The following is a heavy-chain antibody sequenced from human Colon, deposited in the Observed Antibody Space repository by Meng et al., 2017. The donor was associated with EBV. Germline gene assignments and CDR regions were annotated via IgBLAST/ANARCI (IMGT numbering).Heavy chain of an antibody. V-gene: IGHV4-4*02. CDR3: ARNGDYNPGLY. J-gene: IGHJ4*02. CDR2: IYHSGTT. D-gene: IGHD4-17*01. CDR1: GDSISNNW. Sequence: QVQLQEAGPGLVKPSGTLSLTCAFSGDSISNNWWSWVRQPPGKGLEWIGEIYHSGTTNYNPSLRSRVTISVDKSKNQFSLQLTSVTAADTAVYYCARNGDYNPGLYWGQGTLVTVSS.